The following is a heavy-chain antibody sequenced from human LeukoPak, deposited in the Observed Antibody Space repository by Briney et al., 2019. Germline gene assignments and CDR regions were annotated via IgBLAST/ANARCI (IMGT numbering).Heavy chain of an antibody. V-gene: IGHV1-2*02. D-gene: IGHD2-2*01. J-gene: IGHJ4*02. Sequence: ASVKVSYKASGYTFTGYYMHWVRQAPGQGLEWMGWINPNSGGTNYAQKFQGRVTMTRDTSISTAYMELSRLRSDDTAVYYCARVIGRIVVVPAAIGYWGQGTLVTVSS. CDR1: GYTFTGYY. CDR3: ARVIGRIVVVPAAIGY. CDR2: INPNSGGT.